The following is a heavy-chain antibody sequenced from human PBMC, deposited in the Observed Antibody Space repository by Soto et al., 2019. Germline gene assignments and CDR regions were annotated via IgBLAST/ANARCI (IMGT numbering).Heavy chain of an antibody. CDR2: IWDDGSKK. J-gene: IGHJ4*02. Sequence: QTGGSLRLSCAASGFSFRRYGMHWVRQHPGKGLEWVATIWDDGSKKYYGESVKGRFSVSRDNSKSTLDLQMNSLRVEDTGVYYCAREHGYCSGGTCPSELDFWGQGALVTVSS. CDR3: AREHGYCSGGTCPSELDF. D-gene: IGHD2-15*01. CDR1: GFSFRRYG. V-gene: IGHV3-33*01.